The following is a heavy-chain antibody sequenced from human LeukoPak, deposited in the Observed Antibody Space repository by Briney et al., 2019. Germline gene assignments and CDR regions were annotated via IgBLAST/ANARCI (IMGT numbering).Heavy chain of an antibody. CDR3: ATVSPYSSGWLPDY. CDR1: GGTLSSYA. Sequence: ASVKVSCKASGGTLSSYAISWVRQAPGQGLEWMGGIIPIFGTANYAQKFQGRVTITADKSTSTAYMELSSLRSEDTAVYYCATVSPYSSGWLPDYWGQGTLVTVSS. J-gene: IGHJ4*02. CDR2: IIPIFGTA. V-gene: IGHV1-69*06. D-gene: IGHD6-19*01.